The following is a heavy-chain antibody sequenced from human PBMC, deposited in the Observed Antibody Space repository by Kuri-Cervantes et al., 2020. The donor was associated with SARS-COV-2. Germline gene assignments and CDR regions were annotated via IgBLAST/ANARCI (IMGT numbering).Heavy chain of an antibody. CDR2: ISSSSSYI. V-gene: IGHV3-21*01. CDR3: ARAFKGYYDSSGYYPGAFDI. D-gene: IGHD3-22*01. J-gene: IGHJ3*02. CDR1: GFTVSSNY. Sequence: GESLKISCAASGFTVSSNYMSWVRQAPGKGLEWVSSISSSSSYIYYADSVKGRFTISRDNAKNSLYLQMNSLRAEDTAVYYCARAFKGYYDSSGYYPGAFDIWGQGTMVTVSS.